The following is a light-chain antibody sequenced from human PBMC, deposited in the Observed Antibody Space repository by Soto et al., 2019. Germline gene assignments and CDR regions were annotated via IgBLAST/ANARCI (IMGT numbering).Light chain of an antibody. Sequence: EIVLTQSPGTLSLSPGERATLSCRASQSVSSSYLAWYQQKPGQAPRLLIYGASSRATGIPARFSGRGSGTDFTLTISRLETEDFAVYYCHQYDSSPLTFGGGTKVEIK. CDR2: GAS. J-gene: IGKJ4*01. CDR3: HQYDSSPLT. V-gene: IGKV3-20*01. CDR1: QSVSSSY.